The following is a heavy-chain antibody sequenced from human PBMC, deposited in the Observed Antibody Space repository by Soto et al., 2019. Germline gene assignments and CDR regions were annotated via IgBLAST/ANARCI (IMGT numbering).Heavy chain of an antibody. D-gene: IGHD3-9*01. V-gene: IGHV4-39*01. CDR1: GGSISSSSYY. Sequence: SETLSLTCTVSGGSISSSSYYWGWIRQPPGKGLEWIGSIYYSGSTYYNPSLKSRVTISVDTSKNQFSLKLSSVTAADTAVYYCARQFSGFDPNWFDPWGQGTLVTVSS. CDR2: IYYSGST. CDR3: ARQFSGFDPNWFDP. J-gene: IGHJ5*02.